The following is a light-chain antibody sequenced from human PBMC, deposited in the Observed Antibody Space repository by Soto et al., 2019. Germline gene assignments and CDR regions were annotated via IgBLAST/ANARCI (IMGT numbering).Light chain of an antibody. J-gene: IGLJ1*01. CDR3: SSFTSSMTNV. CDR2: DVT. V-gene: IGLV2-14*01. CDR1: SSDVGGYNS. Sequence: HSVLTQPASVSGSPGQSITISCTGTSSDVGGYNSVSWYQQHPGKAPKLILYDVTDRPSGVSYRFSGSKSGNTASLTISGLQAADEADYFCSSFTSSMTNVFGSGTKVTV.